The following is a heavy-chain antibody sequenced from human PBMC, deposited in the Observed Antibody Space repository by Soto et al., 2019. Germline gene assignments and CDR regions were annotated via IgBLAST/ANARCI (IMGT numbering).Heavy chain of an antibody. J-gene: IGHJ4*02. CDR3: ARGKGIVVVTAPYDH. D-gene: IGHD2-21*02. CDR1: GYTFTSYY. Sequence: ASVKVYCKASGYTFTSYYMNWVRQAPGQGLEWLGIINPSGGYTTYAQRFLGRVTMTSDTSTSTVHMELGSLTSEDTAAYYCARGKGIVVVTAPYDHGGQGTLITFP. V-gene: IGHV1-46*03. CDR2: INPSGGYT.